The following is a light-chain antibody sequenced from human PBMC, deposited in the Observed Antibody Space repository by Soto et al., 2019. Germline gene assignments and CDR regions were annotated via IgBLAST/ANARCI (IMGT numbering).Light chain of an antibody. J-gene: IGKJ4*01. V-gene: IGKV1-5*03. Sequence: DIQMTQSPSTLSASVGDRVTITCRASQSISSWLAWYQQKPGKAPKLLIYGASNLDSGVPSRFSGSGSGAEFTLTISSLQPDDFATYYCQQYNTYSGLTFGGGTKVEIK. CDR3: QQYNTYSGLT. CDR1: QSISSW. CDR2: GAS.